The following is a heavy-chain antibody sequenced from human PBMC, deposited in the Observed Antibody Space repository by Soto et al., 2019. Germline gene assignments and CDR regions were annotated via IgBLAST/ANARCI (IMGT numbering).Heavy chain of an antibody. J-gene: IGHJ4*02. D-gene: IGHD2-15*01. Sequence: QVQLVQSGAEVKKPGASVKVSCKASGYTFTSYYMHWVRQAPGQGLEWMGIINPSGGSTSYAQKFQGRVTMTRDTSTSTVYMELSSLRSEDTAVYYCARDGDIVMVVAATLLAYWGQGTLVTVSS. CDR3: ARDGDIVMVVAATLLAY. CDR2: INPSGGST. V-gene: IGHV1-46*01. CDR1: GYTFTSYY.